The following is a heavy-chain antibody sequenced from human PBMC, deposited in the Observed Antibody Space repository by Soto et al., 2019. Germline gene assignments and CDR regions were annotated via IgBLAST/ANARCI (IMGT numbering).Heavy chain of an antibody. CDR3: ARDPDIMITFGGVIPGYFDY. CDR1: GFNFDDYG. V-gene: IGHV3-20*04. Sequence: EVQLLESGGSVVRPGGSLRLSCAASGFNFDDYGMSWVRQSPGKGLEWVSGINWNGGSTGYADSVKGRFTISRDNAKNSLYLQMSSLRAEDAALYYCARDPDIMITFGGVIPGYFDYWGQGTLVTVSS. CDR2: INWNGGST. J-gene: IGHJ4*02. D-gene: IGHD3-16*02.